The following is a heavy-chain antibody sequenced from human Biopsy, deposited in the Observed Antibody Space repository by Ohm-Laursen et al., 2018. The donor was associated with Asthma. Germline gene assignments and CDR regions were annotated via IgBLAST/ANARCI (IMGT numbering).Heavy chain of an antibody. D-gene: IGHD3-22*01. J-gene: IGHJ4*02. V-gene: IGHV3-53*01. Sequence: SLRLSCAASGFAVSRDHMFWVRQAPGKGLEWVSVIYSGGTSHTADSVRGRFTTSRGYSKNTLYLQMHSLRAEDTAVYYCARGDSSNWSHYYFDYWGQGTLVTVSS. CDR1: GFAVSRDH. CDR3: ARGDSSNWSHYYFDY. CDR2: IYSGGTS.